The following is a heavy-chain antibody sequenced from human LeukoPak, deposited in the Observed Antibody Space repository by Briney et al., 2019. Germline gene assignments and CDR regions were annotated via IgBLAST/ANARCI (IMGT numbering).Heavy chain of an antibody. D-gene: IGHD1-20*01. V-gene: IGHV1-69*13. Sequence: SVKVSCKASGGTFSSYAISWVRQAPGQGLEWMGGIIPIFGTANYAQKFQGRVTITADESTSTAYMELRSLRSDDTAVYYCASGVLTGTGFDYWGQGTLVTVSS. J-gene: IGHJ4*02. CDR3: ASGVLTGTGFDY. CDR2: IIPIFGTA. CDR1: GGTFSSYA.